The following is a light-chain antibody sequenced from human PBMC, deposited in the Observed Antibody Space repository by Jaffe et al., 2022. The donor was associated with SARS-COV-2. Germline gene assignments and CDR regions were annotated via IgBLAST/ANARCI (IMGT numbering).Light chain of an antibody. CDR2: ASS. Sequence: DIQMTQSPSSLSASVGDRVTITCRASQSINSFLNWYQQKPGEAPELLIYASSNLQSGVPSRFSGRGSGTDFTLTISSLQPGDFATYYCQQSYTTLWTFGPGTRVEIK. CDR1: QSINSF. CDR3: QQSYTTLWT. J-gene: IGKJ1*01. V-gene: IGKV1-39*01.